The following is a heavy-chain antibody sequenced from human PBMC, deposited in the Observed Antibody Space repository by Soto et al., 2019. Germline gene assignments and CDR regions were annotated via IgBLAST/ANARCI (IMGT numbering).Heavy chain of an antibody. D-gene: IGHD5-18*01. CDR2: INHSGST. V-gene: IGHV4-34*01. CDR3: ARARGYRIGNWFDP. J-gene: IGHJ5*02. CDR1: GGSFSGYY. Sequence: SETLSLTCAVYGGSFSGYYWSWIRQPPGKGLEWIGEINHSGSTNYNPSLKSRVTISVDTSKNQFSLKLSSVTAADTAVYYCARARGYRIGNWFDPWGQGTLVTVSS.